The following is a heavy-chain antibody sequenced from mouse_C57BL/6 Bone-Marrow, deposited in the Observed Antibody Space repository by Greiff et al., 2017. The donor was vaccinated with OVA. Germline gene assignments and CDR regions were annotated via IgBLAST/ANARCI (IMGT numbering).Heavy chain of an antibody. CDR1: GFTFSNYW. Sequence: EVMLVESGGGLVQPGGSMKLSCVASGFTFSNYWMNWVRQSPEKGLEWVAQIRLKSDNYATHYAESVKGRFTISRDDSKRSVYQQMNNLRAEDTGIYYCTYRDYWGKGTTLTVSS. V-gene: IGHV6-3*01. J-gene: IGHJ2*01. CDR3: TYRDY. CDR2: IRLKSDNYAT.